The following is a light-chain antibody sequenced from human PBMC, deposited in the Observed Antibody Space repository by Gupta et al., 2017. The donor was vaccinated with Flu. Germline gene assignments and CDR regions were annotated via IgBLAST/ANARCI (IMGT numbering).Light chain of an antibody. V-gene: IGKV3-15*01. CDR3: QQYNDWPPERT. CDR1: QSISTN. J-gene: IGKJ4*01. Sequence: EIVMRQAPATLSVSPGERATLACRASQSISTNLAWYQQKPGQAPRLLIYDASTRATGIPARFSGSGSGAEFALTISNLQSEDFALYYCQQYNDWPPERTFGGGTKVEIK. CDR2: DAS.